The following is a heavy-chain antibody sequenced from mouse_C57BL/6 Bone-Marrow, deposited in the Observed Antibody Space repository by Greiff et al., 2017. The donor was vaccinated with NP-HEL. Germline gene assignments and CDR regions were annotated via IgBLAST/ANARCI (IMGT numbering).Heavy chain of an antibody. D-gene: IGHD1-1*01. V-gene: IGHV5-15*04. CDR3: ARRYYGSSDWYFDV. CDR1: GFTFSDYG. Sequence: EVMLVESGGGLVQPGGSLKLSCAASGFTFSDYGMAWVRQAPRKGPEWVAFISNLAYSIYYADTVTGRFTISRENSKHTLYLEMSSLRSEDTAMYYCARRYYGSSDWYFDVWGTGTTVTVSS. CDR2: ISNLAYSI. J-gene: IGHJ1*03.